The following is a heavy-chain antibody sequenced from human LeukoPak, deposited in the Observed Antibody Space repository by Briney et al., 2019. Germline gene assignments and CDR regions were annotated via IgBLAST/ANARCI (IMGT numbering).Heavy chain of an antibody. D-gene: IGHD2-21*02. CDR1: GFTFSSYA. J-gene: IGHJ6*02. CDR3: ARDQWVAAADTVVTASYYYYGMDV. V-gene: IGHV3-30-3*01. Sequence: GGFLRLSCAASGFTFSSYAMHWVRQAPGKGLEWVAVISYDGSNKYYADSVKARFTISRDNSKNTLYLQMNSLRAEDTAVYYCARDQWVAAADTVVTASYYYYGMDVWGQGTTVTVSS. CDR2: ISYDGSNK.